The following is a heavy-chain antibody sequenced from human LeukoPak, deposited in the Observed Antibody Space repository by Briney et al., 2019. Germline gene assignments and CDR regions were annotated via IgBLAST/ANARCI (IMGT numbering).Heavy chain of an antibody. CDR3: ARGGAPTSPYYDFWSGYQGNYYYYYMDV. J-gene: IGHJ6*03. D-gene: IGHD3-3*01. V-gene: IGHV3-74*03. CDR2: INSDGSSI. CDR1: GFTFSSYW. Sequence: PGGSLRLSCAASGFTFSSYWMHWVRQAPGKGLVWVSRINSDGSSITYADSVKGRFTISRDNAKNSLYLQMNSLRAEDTAVYYCARGGAPTSPYYDFWSGYQGNYYYYYMDVWGKGTTVTVSS.